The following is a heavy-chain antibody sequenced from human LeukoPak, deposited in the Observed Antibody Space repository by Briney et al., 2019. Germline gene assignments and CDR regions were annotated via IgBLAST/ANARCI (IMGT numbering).Heavy chain of an antibody. D-gene: IGHD3-10*01. V-gene: IGHV3-23*01. CDR1: GFTFSSYA. CDR2: VSGSGGST. J-gene: IGHJ4*02. Sequence: GGSLRLSCAASGFTFSSYAMTWVRQAPGKGLQWVSAVSGSGGSTYYADSVKGRFTISRDNSKNTLYLQMNTLRAEDTAVYYCARECGSGSYYYDYWGQGTLVTVSS. CDR3: ARECGSGSYYYDY.